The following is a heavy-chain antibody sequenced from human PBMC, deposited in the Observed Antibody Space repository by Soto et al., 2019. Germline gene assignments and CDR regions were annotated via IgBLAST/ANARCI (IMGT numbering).Heavy chain of an antibody. CDR3: ARTVALTGTNWFDP. V-gene: IGHV4-34*01. CDR1: GGSFSGYY. Sequence: SETLSLTCDVYGGSFSGYYWTWIRQPPGTGLEWIGDINHSGSTNYNPSLKSRVTISVDTSKNQFSLKLNSVTAADTAFYYCARTVALTGTNWFDPWGRGTLVTVSS. J-gene: IGHJ5*02. D-gene: IGHD6-19*01. CDR2: INHSGST.